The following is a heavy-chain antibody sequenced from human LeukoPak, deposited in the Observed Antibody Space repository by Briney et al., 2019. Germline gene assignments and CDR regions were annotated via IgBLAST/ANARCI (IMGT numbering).Heavy chain of an antibody. D-gene: IGHD5-18*01. V-gene: IGHV3-49*04. CDR3: SRGRIQLWVHNGMDV. J-gene: IGHJ6*02. CDR1: GFNVGDHA. CDR2: IRSKAYRGTT. Sequence: GRSLRLSCTTSGFNVGDHAMTWVSQALGKGLEWVGFIRSKAYRGTTEYAASVKGRFTISRDDSKSVVYLQMNSLKSEDTAVYYCSRGRIQLWVHNGMDVWGQGTTVTVSS.